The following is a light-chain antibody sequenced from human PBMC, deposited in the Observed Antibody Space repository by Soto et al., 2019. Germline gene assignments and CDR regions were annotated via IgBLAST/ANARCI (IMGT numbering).Light chain of an antibody. V-gene: IGKV3-11*01. Sequence: EIVLTQSPATLSLSAGERATLSCRASQSVSSYLAWYQQKPGQAPRLLIYDASNRATGIPARFSGSGSGTDFTLTISSLEPEDFAVYYCQQRSNWPPVTFGRGTRLEIK. CDR1: QSVSSY. CDR2: DAS. CDR3: QQRSNWPPVT. J-gene: IGKJ5*01.